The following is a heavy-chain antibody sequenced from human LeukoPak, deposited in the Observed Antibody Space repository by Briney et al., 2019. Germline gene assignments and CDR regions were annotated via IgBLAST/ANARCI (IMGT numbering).Heavy chain of an antibody. V-gene: IGHV3-21*01. J-gene: IGHJ4*02. CDR2: MSSSRSYI. Sequence: GGSLRLSCAASGFTFSSYSMNWVRQAPGKGLEWVSFMSSSRSYIYYADAVKGRFTISRDNAKNSLYLQMNSQRAEDTAVYYCARFIAAPYYFDYWGRGNLVTVSS. D-gene: IGHD6-13*01. CDR1: GFTFSSYS. CDR3: ARFIAAPYYFDY.